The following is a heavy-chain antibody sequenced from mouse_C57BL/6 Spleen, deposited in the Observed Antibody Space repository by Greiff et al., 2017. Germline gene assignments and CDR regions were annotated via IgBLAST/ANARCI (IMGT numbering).Heavy chain of an antibody. V-gene: IGHV2-2*01. CDR2: IWSGGST. J-gene: IGHJ1*03. CDR3: ARRHYYGSSYDWYFDV. D-gene: IGHD1-1*01. CDR1: GFSLTSYG. Sequence: QVQLQQSGPGLVQPSQSLSITCTVSGFSLTSYGVHWVRQSPGKGLEWLGVIWSGGSTDYNAAFISRLSISKDNSKSQVFFKMNSLQADDTAIYYCARRHYYGSSYDWYFDVWGTGTTVTVSS.